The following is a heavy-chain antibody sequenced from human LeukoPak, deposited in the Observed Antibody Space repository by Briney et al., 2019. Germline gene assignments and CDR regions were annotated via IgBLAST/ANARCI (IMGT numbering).Heavy chain of an antibody. CDR2: ISGNGGST. J-gene: IGHJ3*02. V-gene: IGHV3-23*01. CDR3: AKWRAPTNDYGHGLHI. Sequence: PGGSLRLSCAASGFTFSSYAMTWVRQAPGRGLEWVSFISGNGGSTYYADSVKGRFTISRDNSRNTLYLHLNSLRAEDTAVYHCAKWRAPTNDYGHGLHIWGQGTMVTVSS. CDR1: GFTFSSYA. D-gene: IGHD4-17*01.